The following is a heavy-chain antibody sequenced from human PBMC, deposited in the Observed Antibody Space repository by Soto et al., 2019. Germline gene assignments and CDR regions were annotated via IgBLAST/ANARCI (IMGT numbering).Heavy chain of an antibody. D-gene: IGHD3-22*01. CDR1: GFTFSSYS. CDR3: ARDTGYYDSSGYLSP. Sequence: LRLSCAASGFTFSSYSMNWCRQAPGKGLEWVSSSSSSSSYIYYANSVKGRFTISRDNAKNSLYLQMNSLRAEDTAVYYCARDTGYYDSSGYLSPWGQGTLVTVSS. CDR2: SSSSSSYI. V-gene: IGHV3-21*01. J-gene: IGHJ5*02.